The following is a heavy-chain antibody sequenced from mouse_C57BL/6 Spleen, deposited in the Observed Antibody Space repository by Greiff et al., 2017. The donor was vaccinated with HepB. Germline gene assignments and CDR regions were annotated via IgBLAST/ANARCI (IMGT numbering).Heavy chain of an antibody. J-gene: IGHJ2*01. V-gene: IGHV1-76*01. CDR3: ARGKLFFDY. Sequence: VKLQESGAELVRPGASVKLSCKASGYTFTDYYINWVKQRPGQGLEWIARIYPGSGNTYYNEKFKGKATLTAEKSSSTAYMQLSSLTSEDSAVYFCARGKLFFDYWGQGTTLTVSS. CDR1: GYTFTDYY. CDR2: IYPGSGNT.